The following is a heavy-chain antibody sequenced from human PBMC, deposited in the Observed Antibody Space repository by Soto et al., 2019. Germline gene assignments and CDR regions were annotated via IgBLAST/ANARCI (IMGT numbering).Heavy chain of an antibody. D-gene: IGHD2-15*01. J-gene: IGHJ5*02. Sequence: PSETLSLTCTVSGGSISSYYWSWIRQPPGKGLEWIGYIYYSGSTNYNPSPKSRVTISVDTSKNQFSLELSSVTAADTAVYYCARDVVVPYNWFEPWGQGTLVSVSS. CDR2: IYYSGST. CDR1: GGSISSYY. V-gene: IGHV4-59*01. CDR3: ARDVVVPYNWFEP.